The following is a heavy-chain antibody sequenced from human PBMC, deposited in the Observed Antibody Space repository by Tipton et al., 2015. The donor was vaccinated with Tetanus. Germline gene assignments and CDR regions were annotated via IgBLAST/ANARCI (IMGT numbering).Heavy chain of an antibody. V-gene: IGHV4-61*08. CDR2: ISNSGRT. CDR1: GGSVRSGDYQ. Sequence: TLSLTCSVSGGSVRSGDYQWNWIRQPPGKGLEWLAYISNSGRTNSNYSLKSRITISQDKSKNQFSLRLASVTAAATAVYYCARANYDFPKKGPFDSWGPGSLVIVSS. D-gene: IGHD3-3*01. CDR3: ARANYDFPKKGPFDS. J-gene: IGHJ4*02.